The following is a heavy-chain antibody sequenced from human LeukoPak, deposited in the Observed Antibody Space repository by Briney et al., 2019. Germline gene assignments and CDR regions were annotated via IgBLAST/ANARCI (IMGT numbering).Heavy chain of an antibody. Sequence: ETGGSLRLPCAAAEFTFSSYAMTWVRQAPGKGLEWVSSISAGGGSTSYADSAKGRFTISRENSKKTVYLQMNSLRAEDTALYYCAKDSSGWSHVYMDVWGKGTTVTVSS. CDR2: ISAGGGST. D-gene: IGHD6-19*01. V-gene: IGHV3-23*01. CDR1: EFTFSSYA. CDR3: AKDSSGWSHVYMDV. J-gene: IGHJ6*03.